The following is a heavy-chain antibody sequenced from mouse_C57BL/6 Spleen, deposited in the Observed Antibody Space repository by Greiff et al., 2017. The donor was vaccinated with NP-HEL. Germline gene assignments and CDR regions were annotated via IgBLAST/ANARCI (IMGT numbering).Heavy chain of an antibody. D-gene: IGHD3-3*01. J-gene: IGHJ4*01. CDR2: IDPISGGT. Sequence: QVQLQQPGAELVKPGASVKLSCKASGYTFTSYWMHWVKQRPGRGLEWIGRIDPISGGTKYNEKFKSKATLTVDKSSSTAYMQLSSLTSEDSAVYDCARSGGRAMEYWGQGTTVTVSS. V-gene: IGHV1-72*01. CDR1: GYTFTSYW. CDR3: ARSGGRAMEY.